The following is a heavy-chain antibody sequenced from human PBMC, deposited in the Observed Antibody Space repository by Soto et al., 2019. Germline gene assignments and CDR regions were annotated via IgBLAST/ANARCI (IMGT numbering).Heavy chain of an antibody. D-gene: IGHD1-1*01. CDR3: ARDRNDHGGFDS. J-gene: IGHJ5*01. CDR1: GGTFSSYA. Sequence: GASVKVSCKAVGGTFSSYAISWLRQAPGQGLEGMGGIIPICGTANYAQKFQGRVTITADKSTSTAYMELSSLKSEDTAVYYFARDRNDHGGFDSWGQGTLVTVSS. CDR2: IIPICGTA. V-gene: IGHV1-69*06.